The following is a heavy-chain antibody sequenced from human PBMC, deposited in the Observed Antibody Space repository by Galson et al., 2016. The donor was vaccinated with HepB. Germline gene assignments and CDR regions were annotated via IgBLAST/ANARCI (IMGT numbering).Heavy chain of an antibody. Sequence: SVKVSCKASGFTFSSSTVHWVRQARGQRLEWIGRVVVGTGNTNCAEKFQKRVTITRDMSTSTAYMELSSLRSEDTAVYYCAAESSYINYGDYWGQGTLVTCSS. CDR2: VVVGTGNT. CDR1: GFTFSSST. V-gene: IGHV1-58*01. CDR3: AAESSYINYGDY. D-gene: IGHD4-11*01. J-gene: IGHJ4*02.